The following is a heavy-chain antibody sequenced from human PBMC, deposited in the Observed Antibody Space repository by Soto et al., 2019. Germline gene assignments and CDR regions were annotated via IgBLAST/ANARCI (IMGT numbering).Heavy chain of an antibody. CDR1: GGSMSGHY. CDR2: GYYTGST. J-gene: IGHJ4*02. Sequence: QVQLQESGPGLVKPSETLSLTCRVSGGSMSGHYWGWVRLAPGKGLEWIGNGYYTGSTNYNPSLQSRVRISVDTSNKHFSLSLSLVTAADTAVYFCARSIAVPSGHIDHWGQGIRVTISS. CDR3: ARSIAVPSGHIDH. V-gene: IGHV4-59*11. D-gene: IGHD6-6*01.